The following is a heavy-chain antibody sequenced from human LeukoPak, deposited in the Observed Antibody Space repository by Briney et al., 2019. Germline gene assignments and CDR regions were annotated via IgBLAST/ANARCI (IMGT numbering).Heavy chain of an antibody. J-gene: IGHJ3*02. Sequence: GGSLRLSCAASGFTFSDYYMSWIRQAPGKGLEWVSYISSSGSTIYYADSVKGRFTISRDNAKNSLYLQMNSLRAEDTALYYCAKALLGAEGDAFDIWGQGTMVTVSS. D-gene: IGHD3-16*01. CDR3: AKALLGAEGDAFDI. V-gene: IGHV3-11*01. CDR1: GFTFSDYY. CDR2: ISSSGSTI.